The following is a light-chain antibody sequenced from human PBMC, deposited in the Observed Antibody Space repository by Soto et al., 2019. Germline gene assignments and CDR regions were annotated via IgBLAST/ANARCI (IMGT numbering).Light chain of an antibody. CDR2: DAY. Sequence: DIQMTHSPSTLPASVGDRVTIACRASQSISSWLAWYQQKPGKAPKFLIYDAYSLESGVPSRFSGRRSGTEFTLTISSLQPDDFATYYCQQYNSYPYSFGQGTKVDI. CDR1: QSISSW. J-gene: IGKJ2*03. CDR3: QQYNSYPYS. V-gene: IGKV1-5*01.